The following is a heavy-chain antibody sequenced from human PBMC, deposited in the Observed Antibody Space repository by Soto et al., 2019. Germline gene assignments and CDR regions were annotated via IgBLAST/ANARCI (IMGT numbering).Heavy chain of an antibody. CDR3: ARDITGTTRWVDY. V-gene: IGHV1-2*02. CDR2: INTNSGGT. D-gene: IGHD1-20*01. J-gene: IGHJ4*02. CDR1: GDTFTGYY. Sequence: QVQLVQSGAEVKKPGASVKVSCKASGDTFTGYYMHWVRQAPGQGLGWMGWINTNSGGTNYAQKFKGRVTMTRDTSISTAYMELSRLRSDDTGVYYCARDITGTTRWVDYWGQGTLVTVSS.